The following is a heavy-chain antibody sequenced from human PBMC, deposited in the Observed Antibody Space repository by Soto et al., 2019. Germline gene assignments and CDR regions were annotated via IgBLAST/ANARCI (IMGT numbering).Heavy chain of an antibody. Sequence: EVQLVESGGGLVQPGGSLRLSCVASEFTFSSYEMNWVRQAPGKGLEWVSYISSSGGTIYYTDSVKGRFTISRDNAKKSLYLQMNSLRAEDTAVYYCVRFGGAAAGPGDYWGQGTLVTVSS. J-gene: IGHJ4*02. CDR1: EFTFSSYE. D-gene: IGHD6-13*01. V-gene: IGHV3-48*03. CDR3: VRFGGAAAGPGDY. CDR2: ISSSGGTI.